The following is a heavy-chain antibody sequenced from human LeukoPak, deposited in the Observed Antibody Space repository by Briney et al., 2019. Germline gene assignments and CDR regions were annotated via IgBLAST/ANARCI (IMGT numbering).Heavy chain of an antibody. J-gene: IGHJ5*02. CDR3: TTDSFTVVVPTAKGP. CDR2: IYSGGST. D-gene: IGHD2-2*01. Sequence: GGSLRLSCAASGIIVSNNYMSWVRQAPGKGLEWVSVIYSGGSTYYADSVKGRFTISRDNSKNTLYLQMNSLRAEDAAVYYCTTDSFTVVVPTAKGPWGQGTLVTVSS. CDR1: GIIVSNNY. V-gene: IGHV3-66*01.